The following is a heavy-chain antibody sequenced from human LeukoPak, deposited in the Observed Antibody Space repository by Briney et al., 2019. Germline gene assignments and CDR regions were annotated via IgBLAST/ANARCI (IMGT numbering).Heavy chain of an antibody. CDR3: ARGNYEYVWGGIDY. CDR2: IYYSGRT. V-gene: IGHV4-39*01. CDR1: GGSISSNNYY. Sequence: SETLSLTCTVSGGSISSNNYYWGWIRQPRGKGLEWIGSIYYSGRTYYNSSLKSRVTISVDTSKNQFSLQLTSVTAADTAVYYCARGNYEYVWGGIDYWGQGTLVTVSS. J-gene: IGHJ4*02. D-gene: IGHD3-16*01.